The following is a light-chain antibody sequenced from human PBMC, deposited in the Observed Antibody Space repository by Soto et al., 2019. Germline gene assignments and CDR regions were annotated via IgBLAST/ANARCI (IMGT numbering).Light chain of an antibody. CDR2: AAS. V-gene: IGKV1-9*01. CDR3: QQFNVYPLT. Sequence: DIQLTQSPSFLSASVGDRVTITCRASQGIRDFLAWYQQKPGKAPKLLIYAASTLHTGVPTRFSGIASGTEFTLIISNLQPADFATYYYQQFNVYPLTFGGGTKVEIK. CDR1: QGIRDF. J-gene: IGKJ4*01.